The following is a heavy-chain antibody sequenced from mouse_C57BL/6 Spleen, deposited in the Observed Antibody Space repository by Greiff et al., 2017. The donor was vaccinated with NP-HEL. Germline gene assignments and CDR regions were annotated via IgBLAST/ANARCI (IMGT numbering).Heavy chain of an antibody. Sequence: QVQLQQPGAELVKPRASVKMSCKASGYTFTSYWITWVKQRPGQGLEWIGDIYPGSGSTNYNEKFKSKATLTVDTSSSTAYMQLSSLTSEDSAVYYCARGYDYDAGRFAYWGQGTLVTVSA. CDR1: GYTFTSYW. J-gene: IGHJ3*01. D-gene: IGHD2-4*01. CDR2: IYPGSGST. CDR3: ARGYDYDAGRFAY. V-gene: IGHV1-55*01.